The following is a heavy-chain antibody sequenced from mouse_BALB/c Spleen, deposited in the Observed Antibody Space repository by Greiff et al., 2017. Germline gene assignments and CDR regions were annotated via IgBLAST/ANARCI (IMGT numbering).Heavy chain of an antibody. CDR1: GFSLTSYG. CDR2: IWAGGST. D-gene: IGHD1-1*01. Sequence: VKLQESGPGLVAPSQSLSITCTVSGFSLTSYGVHWVRQPPGKGLEWLGVIWAGGSTNYNSALMSRLSISKDNSKSQVFLKMNSLQTDDTAMYYCARGRAVVSYYYAMDYWGQGTSVTVSS. CDR3: ARGRAVVSYYYAMDY. J-gene: IGHJ4*01. V-gene: IGHV2-9*02.